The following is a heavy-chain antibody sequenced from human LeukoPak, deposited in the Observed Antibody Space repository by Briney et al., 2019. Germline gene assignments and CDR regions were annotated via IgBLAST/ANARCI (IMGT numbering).Heavy chain of an antibody. V-gene: IGHV3-15*01. CDR3: TTAAFH. J-gene: IGHJ1*01. D-gene: IGHD6-25*01. CDR2: TRSETDGGTT. Sequence: GGSLRLSCAASGFTFSNAWMNWVCLAPGKGLEWVGHTRSETDGGTTDYAAPVKGRFTISRDDSKTTLFLQMNSLKTEDTAVYYCTTAAFHWGQGTLVTVSS. CDR1: GFTFSNAW.